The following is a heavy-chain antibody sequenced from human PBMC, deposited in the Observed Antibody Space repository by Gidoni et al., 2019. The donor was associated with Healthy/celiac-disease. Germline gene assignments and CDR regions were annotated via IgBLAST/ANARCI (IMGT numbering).Heavy chain of an antibody. J-gene: IGHJ3*02. CDR2: IKSKTDGGTT. CDR1: GFTFSNAW. D-gene: IGHD2-2*01. V-gene: IGHV3-15*01. CDR3: TTDLSVPAAIDI. Sequence: EVQLVESGGGLVKPGGSLRLSCAASGFTFSNAWMSWVRQAPGKGLEWVGRIKSKTDGGTTDYAAPVKGRFTIARDDSKNTLYLQMNSLKTEDTAVYYCTTDLSVPAAIDIWGQGTMVTVSS.